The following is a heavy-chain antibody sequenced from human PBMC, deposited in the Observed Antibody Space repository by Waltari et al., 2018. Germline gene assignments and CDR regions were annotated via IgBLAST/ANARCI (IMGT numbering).Heavy chain of an antibody. V-gene: IGHV4-34*01. CDR1: GGFFSGYY. D-gene: IGHD4-17*01. CDR2: INHSGST. CDR3: ARFQYGDYYTVDY. Sequence: QVQLQQWGAGLLKPSETLSLTCAVYGGFFSGYYWSWIRQPPGKGLEWIGEINHSGSTNYNPSLKSRVTISVDTSKNQFSLKLSSVTATDTAVYYCARFQYGDYYTVDYWGQGTLVTVSS. J-gene: IGHJ4*02.